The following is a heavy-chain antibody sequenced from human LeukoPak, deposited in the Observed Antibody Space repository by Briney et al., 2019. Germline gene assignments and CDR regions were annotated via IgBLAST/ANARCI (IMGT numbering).Heavy chain of an antibody. CDR2: ISYGGSNK. J-gene: IGHJ4*02. CDR3: AGGGAYYDFWSGYYNPDY. D-gene: IGHD3-3*01. CDR1: GFTFSSYA. Sequence: GGSLRLSCEASGFTFSSYAMHWVRQAPGKGLEWVAVISYGGSNKYYADSVKGRFTISRDNSKNTVYLQMNSLRAEDTAVYYCAGGGAYYDFWSGYYNPDYWGQGTLVTVSS. V-gene: IGHV3-30-3*01.